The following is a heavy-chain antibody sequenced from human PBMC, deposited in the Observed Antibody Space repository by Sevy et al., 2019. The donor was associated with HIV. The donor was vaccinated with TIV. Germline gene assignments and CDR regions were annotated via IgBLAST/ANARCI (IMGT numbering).Heavy chain of an antibody. J-gene: IGHJ3*02. V-gene: IGHV3-53*01. Sequence: RLSCAASGFTVSSNYMSWVRQAPGKGLEWVSVIYSGGSTYYADSVKGRFTISRDNSKNTRYLQMNSLRAEDTAVYYCATHGLLWFGELSDAFDIWGQGTMVTVSS. D-gene: IGHD3-10*01. CDR1: GFTVSSNY. CDR2: IYSGGST. CDR3: ATHGLLWFGELSDAFDI.